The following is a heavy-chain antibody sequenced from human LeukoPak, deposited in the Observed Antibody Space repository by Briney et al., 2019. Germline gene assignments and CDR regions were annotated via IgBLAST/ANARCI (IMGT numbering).Heavy chain of an antibody. CDR2: LYSGGRT. CDR1: GFTISSNY. D-gene: IGHD1-1*01. V-gene: IGHV3-53*01. Sequence: GGSLSLYCAASGFTISSNYMSWVRQAPGLGLVWVSVLYSGGRTYDADSVRGRSTISRDTSKNTYYLQMNIRTAEPAAVYSCAREGDEDTGPDYWGQGTLVTVSS. J-gene: IGHJ4*02. CDR3: AREGDEDTGPDY.